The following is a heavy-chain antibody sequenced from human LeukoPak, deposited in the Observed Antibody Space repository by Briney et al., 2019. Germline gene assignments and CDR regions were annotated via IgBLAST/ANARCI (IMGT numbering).Heavy chain of an antibody. J-gene: IGHJ5*02. Sequence: SETLSLTCTVSGGSISSSSYYWGWIRQPPGKGLEWIGSIYYSGSTYYNPSLKSRVTISVDTSKNQFSLKLSSVTAADTAVYYCARTIVVVVAATLNSNWFDPWGQGTLVTVSS. CDR2: IYYSGST. D-gene: IGHD2-15*01. V-gene: IGHV4-39*07. CDR3: ARTIVVVVAATLNSNWFDP. CDR1: GGSISSSSYY.